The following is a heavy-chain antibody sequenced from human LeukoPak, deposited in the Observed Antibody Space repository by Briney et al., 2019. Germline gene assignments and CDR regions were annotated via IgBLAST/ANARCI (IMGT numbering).Heavy chain of an antibody. J-gene: IGHJ4*02. CDR1: GGSFSGYY. V-gene: IGHV4-34*01. D-gene: IGHD3-22*01. CDR3: ARAGNYYDSSAYMDS. Sequence: SETLSLTCAVYGGSFSGYYWSWIRQPPGKGLEWIGEINHSGSTNYNPSLKSRVTISVDTSKNQFSLKLSSVTAADTVVYYCARAGNYYDSSAYMDSWGQGTLVTVSS. CDR2: INHSGST.